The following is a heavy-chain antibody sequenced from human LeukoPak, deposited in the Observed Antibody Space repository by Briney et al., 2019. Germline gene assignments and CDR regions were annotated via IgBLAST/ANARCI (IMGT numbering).Heavy chain of an antibody. J-gene: IGHJ4*02. CDR3: TRTILGYYYDGSGYWFDY. Sequence: PGRSLRLSCTASGFTFGDYAMSWVRQAPGKGLEWVGFIRSKAYGGTTEYAASVKGRFTISRDDSKSIAYLQMNSLKTEDTAVYYCTRTILGYYYDGSGYWFDYWGQGTLVTVSS. V-gene: IGHV3-49*04. CDR2: IRSKAYGGTT. D-gene: IGHD3-22*01. CDR1: GFTFGDYA.